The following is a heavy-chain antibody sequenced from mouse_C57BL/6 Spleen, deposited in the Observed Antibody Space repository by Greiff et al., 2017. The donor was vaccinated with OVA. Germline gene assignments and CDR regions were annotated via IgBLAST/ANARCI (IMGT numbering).Heavy chain of an antibody. CDR3: ARGYSNYGGDY. V-gene: IGHV3-6*01. CDR2: ISYDGSN. J-gene: IGHJ2*01. CDR1: GYSITSGYY. Sequence: ESGPGLVKPSQSLSLTCSVTGYSITSGYYWNWIRQFPGNKLEWMGYISYDGSNNYNPSLKNRISITRDTSKNQFFLKLNSVTTEDTATYYCARGYSNYGGDYWGQGTTLTVSS. D-gene: IGHD2-5*01.